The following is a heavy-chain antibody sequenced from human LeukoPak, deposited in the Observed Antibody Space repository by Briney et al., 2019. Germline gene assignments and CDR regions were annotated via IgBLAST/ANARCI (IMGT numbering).Heavy chain of an antibody. CDR1: GGSFSGYY. CDR2: INHSGST. CDR3: ARANSYAYFDY. V-gene: IGHV4-34*01. D-gene: IGHD5-18*01. J-gene: IGHJ4*02. Sequence: KTSETLSLTCAVYGGSFSGYYWSWIRQPPGKGLEWIGEINHSGSTNYNPSLKSRVTISVDTSKNQFSLKLSSVTAADTAVYYCARANSYAYFDYWGQGTLVTVSS.